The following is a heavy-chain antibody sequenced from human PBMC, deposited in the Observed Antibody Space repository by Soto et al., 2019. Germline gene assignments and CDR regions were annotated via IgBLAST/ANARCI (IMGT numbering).Heavy chain of an antibody. Sequence: QVQLVQSGAEVKTPGASVKVSCKASGYTFTGYYMHWVRQAPGQGLEWMGWINPNSVCTNYAQKFPGRVTMTRYTSISTAYMELSRLRSDDTAVYYCARSGTMAVWGQGTTDNVSS. J-gene: IGHJ6*02. CDR3: ARSGTMAV. V-gene: IGHV1-2*02. CDR1: GYTFTGYY. CDR2: INPNSVCT.